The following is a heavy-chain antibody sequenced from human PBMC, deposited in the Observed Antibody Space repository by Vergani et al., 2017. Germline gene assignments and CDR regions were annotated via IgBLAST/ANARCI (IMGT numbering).Heavy chain of an antibody. CDR2: ISWNSCSI. V-gene: IGHV3-9*01. D-gene: IGHD6-13*01. CDR3: AKAPAAGTRLGYFDY. CDR1: GFTFDDYA. J-gene: IGHJ4*02. Sequence: EVQLVESGGGLVQPGRSLRLSCAASGFTFDDYAMHWVRQAPGKGLEWVSGISWNSCSIGYADSVKGRLTISRDNAKNSLYRQMNSLRAEDTALYYCAKAPAAGTRLGYFDYWGQGTLVTVSS.